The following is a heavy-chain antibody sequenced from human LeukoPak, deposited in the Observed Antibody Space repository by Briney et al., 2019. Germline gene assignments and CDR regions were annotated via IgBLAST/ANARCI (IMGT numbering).Heavy chain of an antibody. CDR3: ARAIEATRRSTGTCNYFDY. J-gene: IGHJ4*02. CDR2: IASSSSYT. CDR1: GFTFSDYY. Sequence: GGSLRLSCAASGFTFSDYYMSWIRQAPGKGLEWVSYIASSSSYTNYADSVKGRFTISRDNAKNSLYLQMNSLRAEDTAVYYCARAIEATRRSTGTCNYFDYWGQGTLVNVSS. D-gene: IGHD5-12*01. V-gene: IGHV3-11*06.